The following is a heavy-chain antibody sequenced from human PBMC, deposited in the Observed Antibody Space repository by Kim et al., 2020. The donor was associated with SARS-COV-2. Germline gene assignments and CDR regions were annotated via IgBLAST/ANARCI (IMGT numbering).Heavy chain of an antibody. J-gene: IGHJ4*02. D-gene: IGHD2-15*01. CDR1: GFTFSSYD. CDR3: ARSGGFQKGLDY. V-gene: IGHV3-13*04. Sequence: GGSLRLSCAASGFTFSSYDMHWVRQATGKGLEWVSAIGTAGDTYYPGSVKGRFTISRENAKNSLYLQMNSLRAGDTAVYYCARSGGFQKGLDYWGQGTLVTVSS. CDR2: IGTAGDT.